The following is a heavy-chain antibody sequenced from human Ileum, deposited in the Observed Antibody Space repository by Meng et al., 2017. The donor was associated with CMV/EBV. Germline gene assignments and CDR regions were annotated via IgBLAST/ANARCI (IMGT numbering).Heavy chain of an antibody. V-gene: IGHV3-7*03. CDR1: GFTFDSYW. CDR3: ARDPGYSSFDY. CDR2: INQDGSIK. J-gene: IGHJ4*02. D-gene: IGHD6-13*01. Sequence: GGSLRLSCAASGFTFDSYWMSWVRQVPGQVPEFVANINQDGSIKSYLESVKGRFTISRDNAKASFYLQMNNLRPEDTAVYYCARDPGYSSFDYWGQGKVVTGSS.